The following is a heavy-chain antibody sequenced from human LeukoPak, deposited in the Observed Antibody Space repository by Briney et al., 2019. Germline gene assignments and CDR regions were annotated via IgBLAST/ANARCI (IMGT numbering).Heavy chain of an antibody. D-gene: IGHD3-10*02. J-gene: IGHJ3*02. CDR3: ARDSAIMLAFDI. CDR2: IETNTGNP. V-gene: IGHV7-4-1*02. Sequence: ASVKVSCKASGYIFSIYAMIWVRQAPGQGLELMGWIETNTGNPTYAQGFTGRFVFSLDTTVSTAYLQISSLKAEDTAVYYCARDSAIMLAFDIWGQGTMVTVSS. CDR1: GYIFSIYA.